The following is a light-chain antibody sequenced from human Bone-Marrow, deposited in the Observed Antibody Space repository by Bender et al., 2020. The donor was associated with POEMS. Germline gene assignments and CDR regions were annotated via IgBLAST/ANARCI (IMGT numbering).Light chain of an antibody. V-gene: IGLV2-14*03. CDR2: DVT. CDR1: SSDVGDYNS. CDR3: SSYTSVNTFV. J-gene: IGLJ1*01. Sequence: QSALTQPASVSGSPGQSIAISCTGTSSDVGDYNSVSWFQQHPGKAPKLIIYDVTRRPSGVPPRFSASKSGNTASLHISGLQAEDEADYYCSSYTSVNTFVFGSGTQVTVL.